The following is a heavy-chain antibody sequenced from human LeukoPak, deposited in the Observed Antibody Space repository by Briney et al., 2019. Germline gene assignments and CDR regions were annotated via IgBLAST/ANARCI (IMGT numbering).Heavy chain of an antibody. CDR3: AKDKGDYYDSSGYDY. CDR2: IYSGGST. D-gene: IGHD3-22*01. CDR1: GFTVSSNY. V-gene: IGHV3-53*05. J-gene: IGHJ4*02. Sequence: GGSLRLSCAASGFTVSSNYMSWVRQAPGKGLEWVSVIYSGGSTYYADSVKGRFTISRDNSKNTLYLQMNSLRAEDTALYYCAKDKGDYYDSSGYDYWGQGTLVTVSS.